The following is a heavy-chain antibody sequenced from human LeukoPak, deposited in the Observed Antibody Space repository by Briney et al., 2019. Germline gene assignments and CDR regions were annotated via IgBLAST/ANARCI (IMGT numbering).Heavy chain of an antibody. CDR1: GFTFSSYA. J-gene: IGHJ4*02. CDR3: AKDALAAAGLPPMFDY. V-gene: IGHV3-64*02. CDR2: ISSNGDST. Sequence: GGSLRLSCAASGFTFSSYAMHWVRQAPGKGLEYVSAISSNGDSTYYADSVKGRFTISRDNSKNTLYLQMGSLRAEDTAVYYCAKDALAAAGLPPMFDYWGQGTLVTVSS. D-gene: IGHD6-13*01.